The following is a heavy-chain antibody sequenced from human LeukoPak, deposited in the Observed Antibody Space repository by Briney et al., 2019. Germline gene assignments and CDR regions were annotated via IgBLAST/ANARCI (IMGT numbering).Heavy chain of an antibody. J-gene: IGHJ4*02. CDR1: GGSTSNNNYH. CDR3: ARMPAAGHEGFDY. CDR2: IYDSGST. Sequence: SETLTLTCTVSGGSTSNNNYHWNWIRQPPGKGLEWIGTIYDSGSTFYSPSLKRRVTISVDTSRNQFSLMVTSVTATDTAVYLCARMPAAGHEGFDYWGQGALVTVSS. V-gene: IGHV4-39*01. D-gene: IGHD6-13*01.